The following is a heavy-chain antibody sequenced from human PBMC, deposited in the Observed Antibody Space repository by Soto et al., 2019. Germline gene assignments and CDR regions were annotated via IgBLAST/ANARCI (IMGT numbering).Heavy chain of an antibody. CDR2: INAYNGNT. V-gene: IGHV1-18*01. J-gene: IGHJ4*02. CDR3: ARDPVAGTYFDY. Sequence: ASVKVSCKASGYTFTIYGISWVRQAPGQGLEWMGWINAYNGNTNYAQKLQGRVTMTTDTSTSTAYMALRSLRSDDTAVYYCARDPVAGTYFDYWGQGALVTISS. D-gene: IGHD6-19*01. CDR1: GYTFTIYG.